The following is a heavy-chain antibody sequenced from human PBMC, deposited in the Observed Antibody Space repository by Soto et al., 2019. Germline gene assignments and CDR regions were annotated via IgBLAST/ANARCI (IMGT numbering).Heavy chain of an antibody. CDR2: IIPLFGTA. CDR3: APPERGLIDY. CDR1: GGSVSSYA. J-gene: IGHJ4*02. D-gene: IGHD3-16*01. V-gene: IGHV1-69*06. Sequence: QVQLVQSGAEVKKPGSSVKVSCKTSGGSVSSYAINWVRQAPGQGLEWMGGIIPLFGTAKYGQKLQGRVTITADRSTRTSYMEVRSLRCENTAVYYCAPPERGLIDYWGQGSLVTVSS.